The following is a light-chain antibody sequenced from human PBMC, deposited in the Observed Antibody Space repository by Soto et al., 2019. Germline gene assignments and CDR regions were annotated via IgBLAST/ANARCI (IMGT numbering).Light chain of an antibody. CDR1: QGIRND. CDR2: KAS. J-gene: IGKJ1*01. CDR3: QNYNSYSEA. Sequence: IQMTQSPSSLSASVGDRVTITFRASQGIRNDLGWYQQKPGKAPKLLIYKASTLKSGVPSRFSGSGSGTEFTLTISSLQPDDFATYYCQNYNSYSEAFGQGTKVDIK. V-gene: IGKV1-5*03.